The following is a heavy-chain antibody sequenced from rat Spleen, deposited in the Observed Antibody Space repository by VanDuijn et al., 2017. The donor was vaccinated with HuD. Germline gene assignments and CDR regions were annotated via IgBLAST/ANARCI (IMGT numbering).Heavy chain of an antibody. CDR1: GYSITSSYR. CDR2: INSEGST. Sequence: EVQLQESGPGLVKPSQSLSLTCSVTGYSITSSYRWNWIRKFPGNKLEWLGYINSEGSTNYNPSLKSRISITRDTSKNQFFLQVNSVTTEEPANYYCARSEYRTYISFDYWGQGVMVTVSS. V-gene: IGHV3-3*01. D-gene: IGHD1-2*01. CDR3: ARSEYRTYISFDY. J-gene: IGHJ2*01.